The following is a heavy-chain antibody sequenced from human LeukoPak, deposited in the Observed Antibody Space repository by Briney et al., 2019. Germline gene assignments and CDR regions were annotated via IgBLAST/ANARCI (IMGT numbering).Heavy chain of an antibody. Sequence: SESLSLTCAASSESFTAYYWSWIRQSPEKGLEWIGHINHVGSTNYNPSLRSRVTLSVDTSNSQFSLEVKSVTAADTATYYCARGQGWPPHFDFWGQGALVTVSS. CDR1: SESFTAYY. J-gene: IGHJ4*02. D-gene: IGHD5-24*01. CDR3: ARGQGWPPHFDF. V-gene: IGHV4-34*01. CDR2: INHVGST.